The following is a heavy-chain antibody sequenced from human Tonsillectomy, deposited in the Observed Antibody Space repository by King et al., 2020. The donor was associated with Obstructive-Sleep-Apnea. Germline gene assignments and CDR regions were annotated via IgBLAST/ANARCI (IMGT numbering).Heavy chain of an antibody. CDR1: GFSFSDYG. CDR3: ARDRDGNNPYYFDY. CDR2: IWYDGGNK. J-gene: IGHJ4*02. Sequence: VQLVESGGGVVQPGRSLRLSCAASGFSFSDYGMYWVRQAPGKGLEWVAIIWYDGGNKYYADSVKGRFTISRDNSQNTLYLLLNSLRAEDTAVYYCARDRDGNNPYYFDYWGQGTLVTVSS. D-gene: IGHD5-24*01. V-gene: IGHV3-33*01.